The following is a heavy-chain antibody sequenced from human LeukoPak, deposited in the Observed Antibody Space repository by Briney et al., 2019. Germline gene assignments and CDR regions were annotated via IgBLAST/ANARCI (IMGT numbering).Heavy chain of an antibody. CDR3: VRDREDKYFDF. J-gene: IGHJ4*02. V-gene: IGHV3-33*08. D-gene: IGHD2-15*01. CDR1: GFTFSSYA. CDR2: IWYDGSNK. Sequence: GSLRLSCAASGFTFSSYAMSWVRQAPGKGLEWVGVIWYDGSNKYYADSVKGRFTISRDNSKNTLSLQMNSLRAEDTALYYCVRDREDKYFDFWGQGTLVTVSS.